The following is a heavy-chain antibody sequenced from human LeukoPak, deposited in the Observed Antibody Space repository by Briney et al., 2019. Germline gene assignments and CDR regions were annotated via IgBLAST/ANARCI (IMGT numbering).Heavy chain of an antibody. J-gene: IGHJ4*02. CDR1: GYTFTGYY. D-gene: IGHD2-15*01. V-gene: IGHV1-2*02. CDR2: INPNSGGT. CDR3: ARDSQYCSGGSCYGY. Sequence: ASVKVSCXASGYTFTGYYMHWVRQAPGQGLEWMGWINPNSGGTNYAQKFQGRVTMTRDTSISTAYMELSRLRSDDTAVYYCARDSQYCSGGSCYGYWGQGTLVTVSS.